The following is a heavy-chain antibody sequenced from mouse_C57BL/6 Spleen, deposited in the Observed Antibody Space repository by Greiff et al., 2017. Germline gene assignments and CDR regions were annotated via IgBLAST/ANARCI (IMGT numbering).Heavy chain of an antibody. Sequence: LVESGAELVQPGASVKISCKASGYAFSRYWMNWVKQRPGKGLEWIGQIYPGDGDTNYNGKFKGKATLTADNSSSTSYMQLSSLTSEDSAVYFCARGWYYDWYFDVWGTGTTVTVSS. V-gene: IGHV1-80*01. CDR3: ARGWYYDWYFDV. CDR1: GYAFSRYW. CDR2: IYPGDGDT. J-gene: IGHJ1*03. D-gene: IGHD1-1*01.